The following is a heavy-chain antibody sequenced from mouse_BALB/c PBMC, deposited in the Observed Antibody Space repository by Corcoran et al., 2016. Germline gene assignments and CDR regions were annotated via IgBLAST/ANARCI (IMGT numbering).Heavy chain of an antibody. CDR1: GYSFTGDY. CDR3: ARDDYYGSTYPAY. D-gene: IGHD1-1*01. Sequence: LVKTGAPVKISCKAAGYSFTGDYMHWVKQSHGKSLEWIGYISCYNGATSYNQKFKGKATFTVDTSSSTAYMQFNSLTSEDSAVYYCARDDYYGSTYPAYWGQGTSLTVSS. V-gene: IGHV1S34*01. CDR2: ISCYNGAT. J-gene: IGHJ2*02.